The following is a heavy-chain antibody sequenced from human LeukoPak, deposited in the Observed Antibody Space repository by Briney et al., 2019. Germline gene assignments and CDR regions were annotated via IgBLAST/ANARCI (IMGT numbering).Heavy chain of an antibody. V-gene: IGHV1-2*02. Sequence: RASVKVSCKASGYTFTGYYIHWVRQAPGQGLEWMGWINSNSGGTNYAQKLQGRVTMTTDTSTSTAYMELRSLRSDDTAVYYCASSGAVTSWFDPWGQGTLVTVSS. CDR1: GYTFTGYY. CDR2: INSNSGGT. CDR3: ASSGAVTSWFDP. D-gene: IGHD6-25*01. J-gene: IGHJ5*02.